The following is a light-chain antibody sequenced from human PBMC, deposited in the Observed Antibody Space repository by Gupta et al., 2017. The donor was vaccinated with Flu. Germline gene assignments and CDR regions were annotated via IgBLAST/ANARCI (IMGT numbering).Light chain of an antibody. CDR3: HQYENYSRT. J-gene: IGKJ1*01. CDR1: QSIRDR. CDR2: RAY. V-gene: IGKV1-5*03. Sequence: PSALSASVGDTITITCRASQSIRDRLAWYQQQPGRAPKLLIYRAYSLENGVPSRFRGCGSGTEFTLTISGLQQDDIATYYCHQYENYSRTFGQGTKVEIK.